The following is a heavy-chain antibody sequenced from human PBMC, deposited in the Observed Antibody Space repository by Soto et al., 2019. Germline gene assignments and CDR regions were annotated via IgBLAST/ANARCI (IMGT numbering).Heavy chain of an antibody. CDR2: VWHDGSKE. D-gene: IGHD4-17*01. Sequence: QVQLVESGGGVVQPGRSLRLSCAASGFTFSGHGMHWVRQAPGKGLEWVAVVWHDGSKEYYADSVKGRFTISRDNSKNTRYLQMNSLRAEDTAVYSCARGRGGGYGGNSGYYDYWGQGTLVTVSS. J-gene: IGHJ4*02. V-gene: IGHV3-33*01. CDR1: GFTFSGHG. CDR3: ARGRGGGYGGNSGYYDY.